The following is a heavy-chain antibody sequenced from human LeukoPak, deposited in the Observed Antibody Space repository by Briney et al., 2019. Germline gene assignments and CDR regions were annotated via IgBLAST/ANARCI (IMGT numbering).Heavy chain of an antibody. CDR2: ISWDGGST. CDR1: GVTFEDYS. V-gene: IGHV3-43*01. J-gene: IGHJ4*02. CDR3: AKDGKNYFDY. Sequence: GGSLRLSCAASGVTFEDYSMHWVRQAPGKGLEWVSLISWDGGSTYYADPVKGRFTISRDNSKNSLSLQMNSLRPEDTALYYCAKDGKNYFDYWGQGTLVTVSS.